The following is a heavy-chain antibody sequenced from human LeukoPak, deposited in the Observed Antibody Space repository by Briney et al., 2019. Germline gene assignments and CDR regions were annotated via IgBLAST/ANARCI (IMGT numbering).Heavy chain of an antibody. CDR2: ISXXGGXX. D-gene: IGHD2-2*02. CDR1: GFTFSSYA. CDR3: ATTLLGYCSSTSCYRDYYYYGMDV. Sequence: PGGSLRLSCAASGFTFSSYAMSWVRQAPXXXXXWVSXISXXGGXXYYADSVKGRFTISRDNSKNTLYLQMNSLRAEDTAVYYCATTLLGYCSSTSCYRDYYYYGMDVWGQGTTVTVSS. J-gene: IGHJ6*02. V-gene: IGHV3-23*01.